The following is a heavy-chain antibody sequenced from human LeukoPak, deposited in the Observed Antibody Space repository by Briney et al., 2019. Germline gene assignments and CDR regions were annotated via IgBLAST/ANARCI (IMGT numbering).Heavy chain of an antibody. J-gene: IGHJ6*03. CDR3: ARRSGYSSGWYSSYYYYYMDV. CDR1: GGSFSGYY. D-gene: IGHD6-19*01. CDR2: INHSGST. V-gene: IGHV4-34*01. Sequence: PSETLSLACAVYGGSFSGYYWSWIRQPPGKGLEWIGEINHSGSTNYNPSLKSRVTISVDTSKNQFSLKLSSVTAADTAVYYCARRSGYSSGWYSSYYYYYMDVWGKGTTVTVSS.